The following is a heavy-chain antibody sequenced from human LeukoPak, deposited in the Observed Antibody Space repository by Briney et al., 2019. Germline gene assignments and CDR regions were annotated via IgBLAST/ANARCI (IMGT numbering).Heavy chain of an antibody. Sequence: PSQTLSLTCTVSGGSISSGSYYWSWIRQPAGKGLEWIGRIYTSGSTNYNPSLKSRVTISVDTSKNQFSLKLSSVTAADTAVYYCASTLSSSWYGEWFDPWGQGTLVTVSS. CDR1: GGSISSGSYY. CDR2: IYTSGST. CDR3: ASTLSSSWYGEWFDP. D-gene: IGHD6-13*01. J-gene: IGHJ5*02. V-gene: IGHV4-61*02.